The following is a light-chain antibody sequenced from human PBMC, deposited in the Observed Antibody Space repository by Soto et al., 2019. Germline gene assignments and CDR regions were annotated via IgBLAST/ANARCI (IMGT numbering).Light chain of an antibody. CDR1: QIISSY. CDR3: QQSYSTPWT. J-gene: IGKJ1*01. V-gene: IGKV1-39*01. Sequence: DIPMTHSPSSLSASVRARVTITCRASQIISSYLNWYQQKPSKSPKLLIYAASSPQRSVPSRFRGSGYGTDFTLTISSLQPEDFATYYCQQSYSTPWTFRQGTKVDIK. CDR2: AAS.